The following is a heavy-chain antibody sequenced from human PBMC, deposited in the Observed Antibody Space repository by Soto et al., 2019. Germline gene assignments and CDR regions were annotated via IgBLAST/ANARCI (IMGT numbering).Heavy chain of an antibody. CDR1: GGTFSRHT. D-gene: IGHD4-4*01. J-gene: IGHJ2*01. Sequence: QVQLVQSGAEVKKPGSSVKVSCKASGGTFSRHTISWVRQAPGQGLEWMGRIIPILGIANYAQKFQDRVTITADKSTSTAYMELSSLRSEDTAVYYCARDDSTFTTCYFDLWGRGTLVTVSS. CDR3: ARDDSTFTTCYFDL. CDR2: IIPILGIA. V-gene: IGHV1-69*08.